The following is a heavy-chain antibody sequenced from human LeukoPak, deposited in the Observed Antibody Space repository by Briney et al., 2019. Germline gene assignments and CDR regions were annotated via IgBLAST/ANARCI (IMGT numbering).Heavy chain of an antibody. Sequence: GGSLRLSCAASGFTFSTYAVSWVRQAPGKGLEWVSAISGSGGSTYYTDSVKGRFSISRDNSKNTLYLQMNSLRAEDTAVYHCAKAYSSGWYYFDYWGQGTLVTVSS. CDR2: ISGSGGST. V-gene: IGHV3-23*01. D-gene: IGHD6-19*01. J-gene: IGHJ4*02. CDR3: AKAYSSGWYYFDY. CDR1: GFTFSTYA.